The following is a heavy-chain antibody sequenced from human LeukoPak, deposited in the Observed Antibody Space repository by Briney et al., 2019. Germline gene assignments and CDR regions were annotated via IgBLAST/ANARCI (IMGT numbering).Heavy chain of an antibody. CDR2: IRSIAYGGTT. J-gene: IGHJ4*02. V-gene: IGHV3-49*05. CDR3: TRAGGYYYDSSGYYRY. Sequence: KAGGSLRLSCTASGFTFGDYAMSWFRQAPGKGLEWVGFIRSIAYGGTTEYAASVKGRFTISRDDSKSIAYLQMNSLKTEDTAVYYCTRAGGYYYDSSGYYRYWGQGTLVTVSS. D-gene: IGHD3-22*01. CDR1: GFTFGDYA.